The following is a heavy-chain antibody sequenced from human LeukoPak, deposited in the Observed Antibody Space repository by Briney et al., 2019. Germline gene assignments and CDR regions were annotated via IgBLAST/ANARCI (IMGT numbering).Heavy chain of an antibody. CDR2: IHWNGAGT. CDR1: GFTFDDYA. D-gene: IGHD2-2*01. CDR3: ARVGAISVATYYYMDV. V-gene: IGHV3-20*04. Sequence: GGSLRLSCAASGFTFDDYAMSWVRQTPEKGLQWVSGIHWNGAGTAYADSVRGRFTISRDNAKDSLYLQMDSLTAEDTALYYCARVGAISVATYYYMDVWGKGPQSPSP. J-gene: IGHJ6*03.